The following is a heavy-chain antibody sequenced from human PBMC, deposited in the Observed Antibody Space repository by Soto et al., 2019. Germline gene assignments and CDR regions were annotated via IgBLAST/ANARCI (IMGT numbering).Heavy chain of an antibody. V-gene: IGHV3-30-3*01. J-gene: IGHJ4*02. CDR2: ISYDGSNK. Sequence: GGSLRLSCAASGFTFSSYAMHWVRQAPGKGLEWVAVISYDGSNKYYADSVKGRFTISRDNSKNTLYLQMNSLRAEDTAVYYCARDRIRYYDSSGYPDYWGQGTLVTVSS. D-gene: IGHD3-22*01. CDR3: ARDRIRYYDSSGYPDY. CDR1: GFTFSSYA.